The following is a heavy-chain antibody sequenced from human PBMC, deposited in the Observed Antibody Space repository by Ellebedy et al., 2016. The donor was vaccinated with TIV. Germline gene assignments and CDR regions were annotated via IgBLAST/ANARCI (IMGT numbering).Heavy chain of an antibody. CDR3: ARDFGPYYYGSGSFRTGYFDY. Sequence: SETLSLTCTVSGGSISSGNFYWSWIRQYPGKGLEWIGCIYYSGNTYYNPSLKTRVTLSVDTSKNQFSLKLSSVTAADTALYYCARDFGPYYYGSGSFRTGYFDYWGQGTLVTASS. J-gene: IGHJ4*02. CDR2: IYYSGNT. CDR1: GGSISSGNFY. D-gene: IGHD3-10*01. V-gene: IGHV4-31*03.